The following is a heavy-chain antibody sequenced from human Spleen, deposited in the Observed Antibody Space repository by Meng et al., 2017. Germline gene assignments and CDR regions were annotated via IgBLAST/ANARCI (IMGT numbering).Heavy chain of an antibody. J-gene: IGHJ4*02. Sequence: VQLQXXXPGLVKPSQTLSLTCTSSGGSISSGDYYWSWIRQAPGRGLVWIGLRNYSGXTYXXXSLRXXXTISXDXSKNQXXXILXSVXAADXAVYFCARVETATTNPYFDYWGQGTLVTVSS. D-gene: IGHD5-24*01. CDR1: GGSISSGDYY. V-gene: IGHV4-30-4*01. CDR3: ARVETATTNPYFDY. CDR2: RNYSGXT.